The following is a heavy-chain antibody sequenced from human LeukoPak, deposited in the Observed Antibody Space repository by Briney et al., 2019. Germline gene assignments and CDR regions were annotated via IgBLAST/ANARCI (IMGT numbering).Heavy chain of an antibody. J-gene: IGHJ5*02. D-gene: IGHD2-2*01. CDR3: ARVVTPAETPTLAWFDP. V-gene: IGHV4-39*01. CDR1: GGSISSSSYY. CDR2: IYYSGST. Sequence: SETLSLTCTVSGGSISSSSYYWGWIRQPTGKGLEWIGSIYYSGSTYYNPSLKSRVTISVDTSKNQFSLKLSSVTAADTAVYYCARVVTPAETPTLAWFDPWGQGTLVTVSS.